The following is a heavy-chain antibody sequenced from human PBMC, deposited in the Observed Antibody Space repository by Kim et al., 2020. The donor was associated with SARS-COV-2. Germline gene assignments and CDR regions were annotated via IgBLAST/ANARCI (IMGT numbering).Heavy chain of an antibody. CDR2: ISSSSSYI. V-gene: IGHV3-21*01. D-gene: IGHD5-12*01. Sequence: GGSLRLSCAASGFTFTSYSMNWVRQAPGEGLEWVSSISSSSSYIYYADSVKGRFTISRDNTKNSLSLQMNSLRADDTAVYYCASVYSGYDSPVYYYCMDVWGQGTTVTVSS. CDR3: ASVYSGYDSPVYYYCMDV. J-gene: IGHJ6*02. CDR1: GFTFTSYS.